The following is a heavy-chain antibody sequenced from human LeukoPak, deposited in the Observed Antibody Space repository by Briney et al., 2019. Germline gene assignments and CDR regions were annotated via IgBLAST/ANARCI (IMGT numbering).Heavy chain of an antibody. CDR1: GYTFTSYD. CDR3: AGDGNGITIFGVVRQTYYMDV. Sequence: ASVKVSCKASGYTFTSYDINWVQQATAQGHEWMGWMNPNSGNTGYAQKFQGRVTMTRDTSISTAYMELSRLRSDDTAVYYCAGDGNGITIFGVVRQTYYMDVWGKGTTVAISS. J-gene: IGHJ6*03. CDR2: MNPNSGNT. D-gene: IGHD3-3*01. V-gene: IGHV1-8*02.